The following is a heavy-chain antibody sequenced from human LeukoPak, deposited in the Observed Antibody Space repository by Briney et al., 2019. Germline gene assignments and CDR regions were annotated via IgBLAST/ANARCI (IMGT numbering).Heavy chain of an antibody. CDR3: VREGTSAASPPFDM. J-gene: IGHJ3*02. D-gene: IGHD6-13*01. CDR2: ISSTSSYI. V-gene: IGHV3-21*01. CDR1: GFSLSFYG. Sequence: PGGSLRLSCAASGFSLSFYGANWLRQAPGKGLEWVSSISSTSSYINYADSVKGRFTISRDNAKNSLSLQMNSLRAEDTALYYCVREGTSAASPPFDMGGQGTMVTVSS.